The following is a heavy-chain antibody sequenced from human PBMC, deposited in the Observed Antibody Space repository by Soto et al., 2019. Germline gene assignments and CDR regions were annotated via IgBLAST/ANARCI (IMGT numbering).Heavy chain of an antibody. D-gene: IGHD2-15*01. Sequence: ASVKVSCKASGDTFTGYYMHWVRQAPGQGLEWMGWINPNIGGTNYAQKFQGRVTMTRDTSISTAYMELSRLRSDDTAVYYCARGGDDAFDIWGQGTMVTVSS. J-gene: IGHJ3*02. CDR1: GDTFTGYY. V-gene: IGHV1-2*02. CDR3: ARGGDDAFDI. CDR2: INPNIGGT.